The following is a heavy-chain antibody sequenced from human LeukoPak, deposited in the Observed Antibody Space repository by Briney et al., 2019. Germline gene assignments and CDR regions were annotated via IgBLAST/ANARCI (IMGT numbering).Heavy chain of an antibody. Sequence: GGSLRLSCEASGFNFSTNGMHWVRPAPGKGLEWVSFIRFDGTKTFYGDSVRGRFTISRDNSKNTLYLQLSSLRGDDTAVYYCARDFDDVSGNYYYIPDYWGQGTLVTVSS. V-gene: IGHV3-30*02. D-gene: IGHD3-10*01. CDR3: ARDFDDVSGNYYYIPDY. CDR2: IRFDGTKT. CDR1: GFNFSTNG. J-gene: IGHJ4*02.